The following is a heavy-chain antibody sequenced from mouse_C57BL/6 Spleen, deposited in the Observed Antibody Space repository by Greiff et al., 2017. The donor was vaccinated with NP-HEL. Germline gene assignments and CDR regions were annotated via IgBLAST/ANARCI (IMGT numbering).Heavy chain of an antibody. CDR2: IDPETGGT. V-gene: IGHV1-15*01. J-gene: IGHJ2*01. D-gene: IGHD1-1*01. CDR1: GYTFTDYE. CDR3: TRQDYGSSSFDY. Sequence: QVQLQQSGAELVRPGASVTLSCKASGYTFTDYEMHWVKQTPVHGLEWIGAIDPETGGTAYNQKFKGKAILTADKSSSTAYMELRSLTSEDSAVYYCTRQDYGSSSFDYWGQGTTLTVSS.